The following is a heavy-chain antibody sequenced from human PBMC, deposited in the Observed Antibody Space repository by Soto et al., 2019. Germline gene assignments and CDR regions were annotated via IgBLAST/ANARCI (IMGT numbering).Heavy chain of an antibody. J-gene: IGHJ4*02. Sequence: DGQVVETGGGLSRPGGSLRISCAASGFSVNNIYMSWVRQAPGKGLEWVLTISDGGRTYYSDSVKGRFTVSRDSSKNTLSLHMSSLRVEDTAVYYCSRDHTSGGYDFRGPGTLVTVSS. CDR3: SRDHTSGGYDF. V-gene: IGHV3-53*02. CDR1: GFSVNNIY. D-gene: IGHD5-12*01. CDR2: ISDGGRT.